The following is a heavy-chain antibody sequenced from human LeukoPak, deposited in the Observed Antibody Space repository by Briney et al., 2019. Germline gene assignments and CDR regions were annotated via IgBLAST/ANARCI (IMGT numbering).Heavy chain of an antibody. V-gene: IGHV4-30-2*01. CDR2: IYHSGST. J-gene: IGHJ5*02. CDR1: GGSISSGGYS. CDR3: ARDQHQSNYNWFDP. Sequence: NTSETLSLTCAVSGGSISSGGYSWSWIRQPPGKGLEWIGYIYHSGSTYYNPSLKSRVTISVDRSKNQFSLKLSSVTAADTAVYYCARDQHQSNYNWFDPWGQGTLVTVSS.